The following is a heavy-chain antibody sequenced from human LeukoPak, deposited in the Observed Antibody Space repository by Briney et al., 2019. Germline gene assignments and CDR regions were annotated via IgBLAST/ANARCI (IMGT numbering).Heavy chain of an antibody. D-gene: IGHD6-13*01. CDR3: ARDAGSSSWYLKAFDI. CDR1: GGSISSGDYY. V-gene: IGHV4-30-4*01. Sequence: SETLSLTCTVSGGSISSGDYYWSWIRQPPGKGLEWIGYIYYSGSTYYNPSLKSRVTISVDTSKNQFSLKLSSVTAADTAVYYCARDAGSSSWYLKAFDIWGQGTMVTVSS. J-gene: IGHJ3*02. CDR2: IYYSGST.